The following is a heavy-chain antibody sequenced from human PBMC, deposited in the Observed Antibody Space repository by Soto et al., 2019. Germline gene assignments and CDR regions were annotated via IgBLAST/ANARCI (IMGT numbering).Heavy chain of an antibody. V-gene: IGHV4-61*01. J-gene: IGHJ4*01. Sequence: SETLSLTCSVSGGSVSSGSYYWNWIRQPPGKGLEWIGYIYYTAGTSYNPSLRSRVTISADTSKNAFSLKLASVTAADTAVYYCARADIALEYWGHGALVTVSS. CDR2: IYYTAGT. D-gene: IGHD5-12*01. CDR3: ARADIALEY. CDR1: GGSVSSGSYY.